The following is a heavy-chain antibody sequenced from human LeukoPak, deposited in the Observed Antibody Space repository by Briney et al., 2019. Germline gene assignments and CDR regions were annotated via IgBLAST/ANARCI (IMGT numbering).Heavy chain of an antibody. CDR2: NYYSGST. Sequence: PSETLSLTCTVSGGSISSYFWSWVRQPPGKGLEWIGYNYYSGSTIYNPSLKSRVTISVDTSKNQFSLKLSSVTAADTAVYYCARGHFLGTGTNWFDPWGQGTLVTVSP. V-gene: IGHV4-59*01. J-gene: IGHJ5*02. D-gene: IGHD1-1*01. CDR1: GGSISSYF. CDR3: ARGHFLGTGTNWFDP.